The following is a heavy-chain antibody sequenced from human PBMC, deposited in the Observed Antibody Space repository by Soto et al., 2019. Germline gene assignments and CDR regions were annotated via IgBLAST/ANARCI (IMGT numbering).Heavy chain of an antibody. CDR1: GFMFGTYW. V-gene: IGHV3-7*01. CDR3: VRATLSWGHYYFRGLDV. D-gene: IGHD3-22*01. Sequence: EERLVESGGDLAQSGGSLRLSCAATGFMFGTYWMSWVRQAPGKGLEWVANIKHVGNEKYYADSVKGRFTVSRDNVKNFLHLQMSSLRGDDTGVYFCVRATLSWGHYYFRGLDVWGQGTTVTV. J-gene: IGHJ6*02. CDR2: IKHVGNEK.